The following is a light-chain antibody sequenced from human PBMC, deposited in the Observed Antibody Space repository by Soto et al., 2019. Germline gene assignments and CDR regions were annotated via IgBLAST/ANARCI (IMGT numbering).Light chain of an antibody. Sequence: DIQMTQSPSSPSASVGDRVTITCRASQRISSFLHWYQQKPGKAPNLLIYAASSLQSGVPPRFSGSGSGTDFTLTISSLQPEDFATYYCQQSYSTPLTFGGGTKVDIK. CDR3: QQSYSTPLT. J-gene: IGKJ4*01. CDR2: AAS. CDR1: QRISSF. V-gene: IGKV1-39*01.